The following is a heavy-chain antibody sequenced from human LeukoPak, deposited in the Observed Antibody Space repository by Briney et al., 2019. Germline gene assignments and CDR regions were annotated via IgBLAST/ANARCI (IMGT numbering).Heavy chain of an antibody. CDR3: AGGYAGNLGHYCFDN. CDR2: TFYRSTWSF. D-gene: IGHD1-14*01. V-gene: IGHV6-1*01. J-gene: IGHJ4*02. Sequence: SQTLSLTCAISGDSVSSNGATWNWIRQSPSRGLEWLGRTFYRSTWSFDYAISVRSRITISPDTSKNQFSLQLNSVTPEDTAVYYCAGGYAGNLGHYCFDNWGQGTLVTVSS. CDR1: GDSVSSNGAT.